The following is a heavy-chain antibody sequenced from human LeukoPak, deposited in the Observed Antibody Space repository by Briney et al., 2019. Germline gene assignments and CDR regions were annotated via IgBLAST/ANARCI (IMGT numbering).Heavy chain of an antibody. J-gene: IGHJ5*02. CDR1: GFTFDDYA. V-gene: IGHV3-9*01. CDR3: AKDGNYDFWSAQGGWFDP. Sequence: PGGSLRLSCAASGFTFDDYAMHWVRQAPGKGLEWVSGISWNSGSIGYADSVKGRFTISRDNAKNSLYLQMNSLRAEDTALYYCAKDGNYDFWSAQGGWFDPWGQGTLVTVSS. D-gene: IGHD3-3*01. CDR2: ISWNSGSI.